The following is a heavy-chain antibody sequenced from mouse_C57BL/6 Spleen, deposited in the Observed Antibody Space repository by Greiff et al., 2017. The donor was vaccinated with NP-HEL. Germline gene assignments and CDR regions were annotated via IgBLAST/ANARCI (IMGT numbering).Heavy chain of an antibody. CDR1: GFNIKDDY. CDR2: IDPENGDT. V-gene: IGHV14-4*01. D-gene: IGHD1-1*01. Sequence: VQLQQSGAELVRPGASVKLSCTASGFNIKDDYMHWVKQRPEQGLEWIGWIDPENGDTEYAPKFQGKATITADTSSNTAYLQLSSLTSEDTAVYYWTTLITTVPAKDYWGQGTTLTVSS. J-gene: IGHJ2*01. CDR3: TTLITTVPAKDY.